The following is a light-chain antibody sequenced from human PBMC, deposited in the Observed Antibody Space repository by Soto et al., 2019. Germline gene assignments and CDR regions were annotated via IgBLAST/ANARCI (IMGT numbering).Light chain of an antibody. CDR2: EDN. CDR3: QSYDRSDFWV. V-gene: IGLV6-57*01. Sequence: NFMLTQPHSVSESPGKTVTISCTRSSGSIASNYVQWYQQRPGRSPTTVIYEDNQRPSGVPDRFSGSIDSSSNSASLTISGLKTEDEADYCCQSYDRSDFWVFGGGTKLTVL. CDR1: SGSIASNY. J-gene: IGLJ3*02.